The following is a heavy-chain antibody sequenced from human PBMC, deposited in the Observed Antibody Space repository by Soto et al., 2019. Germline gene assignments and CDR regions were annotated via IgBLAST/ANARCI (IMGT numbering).Heavy chain of an antibody. CDR3: ARRALDGGYFDY. CDR2: ISYDGSNK. Sequence: QVQLVESGGGVVQPGRSLRLSCAASGFTFSSYAMHWVRQAPGKGLEWVAVISYDGSNKYYADSVKGRFTISRDNSKNTLYLQMNSLRAEDTAVYYCARRALDGGYFDYWGQGILVTVSS. J-gene: IGHJ4*02. CDR1: GFTFSSYA. D-gene: IGHD4-17*01. V-gene: IGHV3-30-3*01.